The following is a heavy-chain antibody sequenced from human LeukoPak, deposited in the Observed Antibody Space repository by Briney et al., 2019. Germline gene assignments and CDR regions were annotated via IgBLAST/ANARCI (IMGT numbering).Heavy chain of an antibody. CDR2: INHSGST. Sequence: SETLSLTCAVYGGSFSGYYWSWIRQPSGKGLEWIGEINHSGSTNYNPSLKSRVTISVDTSKNQFSLKLSSVTAADTAAYYCARDPLNYDSSGGGVDPWGQGTLVTVSS. V-gene: IGHV4-34*01. CDR3: ARDPLNYDSSGGGVDP. J-gene: IGHJ5*02. CDR1: GGSFSGYY. D-gene: IGHD3-22*01.